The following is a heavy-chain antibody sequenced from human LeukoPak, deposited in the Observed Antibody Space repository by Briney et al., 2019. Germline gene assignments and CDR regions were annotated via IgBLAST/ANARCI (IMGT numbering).Heavy chain of an antibody. J-gene: IGHJ4*02. CDR3: AGESSHEGFDY. CDR1: EFTFSSYS. CDR2: INSRSKNT. V-gene: IGHV3-21*01. Sequence: KTGGSLRLSCVGSEFTFSSYSMNWVRQAPGKGLEWVSSINSRSKNTYYADSVKGRFSISRDNAKNSLYLQMNSLRAEDTAVYYCAGESSHEGFDYWGQGTLVTVSS. D-gene: IGHD1-26*01.